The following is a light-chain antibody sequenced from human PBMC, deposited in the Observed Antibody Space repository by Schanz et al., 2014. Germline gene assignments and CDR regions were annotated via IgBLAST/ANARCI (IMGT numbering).Light chain of an antibody. CDR3: QQLHTYPPT. V-gene: IGKV1-9*01. CDR1: QDISSY. J-gene: IGKJ4*01. CDR2: ATS. Sequence: IQLTQSPSSLSASVRDRVTITCRASQDISSYLGWYQQKPGKAPHLLIYATSTLQTGVPSRFSGSGFGTDFTLTINSLQPEDFATYYCQQLHTYPPTFGGGTKVE.